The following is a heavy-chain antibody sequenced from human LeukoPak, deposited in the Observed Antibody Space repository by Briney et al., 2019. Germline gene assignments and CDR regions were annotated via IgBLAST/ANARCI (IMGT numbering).Heavy chain of an antibody. V-gene: IGHV3-30-3*01. CDR1: GFSFSSYA. Sequence: GGSLRLSCAASGFSFSSYAMHWVRQAPGKGLEWVALISYDGSNKYYADSVKGRFTISRDNSKNTLFLQMNSLRAEDMAVYSCARCMARLRIGYAFDIWGQGTLVTVSS. CDR2: ISYDGSNK. D-gene: IGHD2-8*01. J-gene: IGHJ3*02. CDR3: ARCMARLRIGYAFDI.